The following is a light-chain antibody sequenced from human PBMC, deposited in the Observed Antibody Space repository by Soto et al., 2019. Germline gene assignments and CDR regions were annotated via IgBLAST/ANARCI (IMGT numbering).Light chain of an antibody. J-gene: IGKJ1*01. CDR1: ETVISN. V-gene: IGKV3-15*01. Sequence: EIVMTPAPGTLSWSSGGRGTLSRRASETVISNLAWYQQKPGQAPRLLIYGASTRATGIPARFSGSGSGTEFTLTISNLQSEDFAVYYCQQYAKWPPQTFGQGTKVDIK. CDR2: GAS. CDR3: QQYAKWPPQT.